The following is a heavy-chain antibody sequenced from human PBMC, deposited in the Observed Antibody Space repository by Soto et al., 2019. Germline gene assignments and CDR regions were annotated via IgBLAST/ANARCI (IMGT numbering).Heavy chain of an antibody. Sequence: QVQLVQSGAEEKKPGASVKVSCKASGYTFTGYAMHWVRQAPGQRLEWMGWINAGNGNTKYSQKFQGRVTITRDTSASTAHMELSSLRSEETAVYYCARAVAVAADFDYWGQGTLVTVSS. CDR1: GYTFTGYA. D-gene: IGHD6-19*01. V-gene: IGHV1-3*05. CDR2: INAGNGNT. CDR3: ARAVAVAADFDY. J-gene: IGHJ4*02.